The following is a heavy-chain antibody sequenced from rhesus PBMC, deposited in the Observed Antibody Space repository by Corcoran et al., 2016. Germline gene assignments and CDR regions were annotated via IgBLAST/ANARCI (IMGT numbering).Heavy chain of an antibody. D-gene: IGHD3-28*01. Sequence: QVQLQESGPGLVKPSETLSLTCSVSGGSISGHYCNWIRQPPGKGLGWIGDIGGSNGIPYYNASLKSRVSISTDTSKNQFSLKLTSVTAADTAVYYCARFPGYYPNFDYWGQGVLVTVSS. CDR2: IGGSNGIP. CDR3: ARFPGYYPNFDY. CDR1: GGSISGHY. V-gene: IGHV4-165*02. J-gene: IGHJ4*01.